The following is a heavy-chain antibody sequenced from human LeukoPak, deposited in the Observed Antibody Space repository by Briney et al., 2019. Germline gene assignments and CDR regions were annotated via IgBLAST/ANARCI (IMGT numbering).Heavy chain of an antibody. CDR3: AKDRVGYGDYFDY. D-gene: IGHD4-17*01. V-gene: IGHV3-23*01. CDR1: GFTFSSYA. J-gene: IGHJ4*02. CDR2: ISGSADNT. Sequence: PGGSLRLSCSASGFTFSSYAMSWVRQAPGKGLQWVSGISGSADNTYYADSVKGRFTISRDNSKNTLYLQMNSLRAEDTAVYYCAKDRVGYGDYFDYWGQGTLVTVSS.